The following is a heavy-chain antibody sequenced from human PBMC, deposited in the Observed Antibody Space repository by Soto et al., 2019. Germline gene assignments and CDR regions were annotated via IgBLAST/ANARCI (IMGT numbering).Heavy chain of an antibody. CDR2: IYYSGST. V-gene: IGHV4-59*01. D-gene: IGHD5-12*01. J-gene: IGHJ2*01. CDR1: GGSISSYY. CDR3: ARDGGGYNGWYFDL. Sequence: QVQLQESGPGLVKPSETLSLTCTVSGGSISSYYWSWIRQHPGKGLEWIGYIYYSGSTNYNPSLKSRVTISVDTSKNQFSLKLSSVTAADTAVYYCARDGGGYNGWYFDLWGRGTLVTVSS.